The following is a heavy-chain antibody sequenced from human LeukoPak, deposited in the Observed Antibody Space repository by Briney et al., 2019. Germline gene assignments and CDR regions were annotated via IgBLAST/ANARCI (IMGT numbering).Heavy chain of an antibody. J-gene: IGHJ4*02. Sequence: SETLSLTCTVSGGSISGYYWSWIRQPAGKGLEWIGRIYSSGSTNYNPSLKSRVTMSIDTSKNQFSLKLGSVTAADTAVYYCAREGYCRSTSCHTLSDYWGQGTLVTVSS. CDR1: GGSISGYY. CDR2: IYSSGST. CDR3: AREGYCRSTSCHTLSDY. D-gene: IGHD2-2*02. V-gene: IGHV4-4*07.